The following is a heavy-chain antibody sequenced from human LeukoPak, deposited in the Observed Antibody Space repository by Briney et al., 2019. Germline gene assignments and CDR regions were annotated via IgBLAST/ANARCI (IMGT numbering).Heavy chain of an antibody. CDR1: GFTFNNYA. V-gene: IGHV3-23*01. D-gene: IGHD4-17*01. CDR3: ARDYADYVGYFFFDY. Sequence: GSLRLSCAASGFTFNNYAMNWVRQAPGKGLEWVSSISGGGETTYYADSAKGRFTISRDNSQNTLYLQMNSLRAEDTAVHYCARDYADYVGYFFFDYWGQGTLVTVSS. CDR2: ISGGGETT. J-gene: IGHJ4*02.